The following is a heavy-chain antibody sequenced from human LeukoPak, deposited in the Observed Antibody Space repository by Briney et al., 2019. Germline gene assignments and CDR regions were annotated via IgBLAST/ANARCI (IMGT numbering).Heavy chain of an antibody. D-gene: IGHD6-13*01. J-gene: IGHJ4*02. CDR3: ARDLKQQLVKGDY. CDR1: GFTFSSYW. Sequence: GGSLRLSCAASGFTFSSYWMSWVRQAPGKGLEWVANIKQDGSEKYYVDSVKGRFTISRDNAKNSLYLQMNSLRAEDTAVYYCARDLKQQLVKGDYWGQGTLVTVSS. V-gene: IGHV3-7*01. CDR2: IKQDGSEK.